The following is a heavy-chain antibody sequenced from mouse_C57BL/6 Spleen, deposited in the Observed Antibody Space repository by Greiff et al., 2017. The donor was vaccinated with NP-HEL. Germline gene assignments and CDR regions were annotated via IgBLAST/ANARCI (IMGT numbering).Heavy chain of an antibody. CDR2: INPNNGGT. D-gene: IGHD2-5*01. J-gene: IGHJ2*01. CDR3: ARRDYSNHYFDY. CDR1: GYTFTDYN. Sequence: VQLQQSGPELVKPGASVKIPCKASGYTFTDYNMDWVKQSHGKSLEWIGDINPNNGGTIYNQKFKGKATLTVDKSSSTAYMELRSLTSEDTAVYYCARRDYSNHYFDYWGQGTTLTVSS. V-gene: IGHV1-18*01.